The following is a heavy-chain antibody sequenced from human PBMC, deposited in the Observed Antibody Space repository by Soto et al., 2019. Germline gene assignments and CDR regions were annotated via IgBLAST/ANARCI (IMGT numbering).Heavy chain of an antibody. D-gene: IGHD4-17*01. CDR2: INPSGGST. Sequence: ASVKVSCKASGYTFTSYYMHWVRQAPGQGLEWMGIINPSGGSTSYAQKLQGRVTMTRDTSTSTVYMELSSLRSEDTAVYYCARDEVTTVPRQNFDYWGQGTLVTVSS. CDR3: ARDEVTTVPRQNFDY. CDR1: GYTFTSYY. V-gene: IGHV1-46*01. J-gene: IGHJ4*02.